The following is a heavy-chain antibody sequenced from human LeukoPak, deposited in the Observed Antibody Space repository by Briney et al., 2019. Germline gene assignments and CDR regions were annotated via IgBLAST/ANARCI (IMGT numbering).Heavy chain of an antibody. J-gene: IGHJ5*02. CDR1: GYTFTCYY. D-gene: IGHD3-9*01. CDR2: INPNSGGT. V-gene: IGHV1-2*02. CDR3: ARDPQTTLRYFDWLQENWFDP. Sequence: ASVKVSCKASGYTFTCYYMHWVRQAPGQGLEWMGWINPNSGGTNYAQKFQGRVTMTRDTSISTAYMELSRLRSDDTAMYYCARDPQTTLRYFDWLQENWFDPWGQGTLVTVSS.